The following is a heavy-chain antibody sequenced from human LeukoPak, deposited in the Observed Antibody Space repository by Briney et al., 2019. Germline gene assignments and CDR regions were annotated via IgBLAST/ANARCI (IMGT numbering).Heavy chain of an antibody. D-gene: IGHD3-22*01. CDR1: GGSIRSYY. J-gene: IGHJ4*02. CDR2: IYYTGST. Sequence: SETLSLTCTVSGGSIRSYYWSWIRQPPGKGLEWIGYIYYTGSTNYSPSLKSRVTMSVDTSKNQFSLKLSSMTATDTAVYYCARDRYYYDSSARYFDYWGQGTLVTVSS. CDR3: ARDRYYYDSSARYFDY. V-gene: IGHV4-59*12.